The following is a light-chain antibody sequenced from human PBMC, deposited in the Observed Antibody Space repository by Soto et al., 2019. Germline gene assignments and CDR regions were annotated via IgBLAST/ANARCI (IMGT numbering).Light chain of an antibody. V-gene: IGKV3D-15*01. Sequence: IVLTQSPATLSLSPGERATLSCRASQSVSSYLAWYQPKPGQAPRLRIYGASSRATGIPDRLSGSGSGTEFTLTIGSMQSEDFAVYYCQQYSSSPSFGQGTRLEIK. CDR1: QSVSSY. CDR3: QQYSSSPS. CDR2: GAS. J-gene: IGKJ5*01.